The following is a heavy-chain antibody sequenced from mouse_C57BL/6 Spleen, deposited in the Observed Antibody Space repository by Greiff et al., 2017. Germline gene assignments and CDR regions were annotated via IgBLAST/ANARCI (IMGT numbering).Heavy chain of an antibody. V-gene: IGHV1-47*01. CDR2: FHPYNDDT. Sequence: VQVVESGAELVKPGASVKMSCKASGYTFTTYPIEWMKQNHGKSLEWIGNFHPYNDDTKYNEKFKGKATLTVEKSSSTVYLELSRLTSDDSAVYYCARGELYDGSPYYFDYWGQGTTLTVSS. CDR1: GYTFTTYP. CDR3: ARGELYDGSPYYFDY. J-gene: IGHJ2*01. D-gene: IGHD2-3*01.